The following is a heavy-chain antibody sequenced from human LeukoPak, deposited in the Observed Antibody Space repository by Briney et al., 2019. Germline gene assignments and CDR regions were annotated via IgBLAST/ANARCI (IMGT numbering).Heavy chain of an antibody. CDR3: MGADYGGH. D-gene: IGHD4-17*01. CDR2: IWHSGTT. V-gene: IGHV4-4*02. CDR1: GASIISNNW. J-gene: IGHJ4*02. Sequence: SETLSLTCVVSGASIISNNWWSWVRQPSGKGLEWIGEIWHSGTTNYNPSLKSRVTISVDNSKNQFSLKLNSVTAADTAVYYCMGADYGGHWGQGTLVTVSS.